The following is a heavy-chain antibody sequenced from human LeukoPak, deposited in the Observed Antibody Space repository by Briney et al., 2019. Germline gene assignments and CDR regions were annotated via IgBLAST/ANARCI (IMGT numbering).Heavy chain of an antibody. CDR2: MNPNSGNT. D-gene: IGHD6-19*01. J-gene: IGHJ6*03. CDR3: ARAVAAYYYYYYMDV. CDR1: GYTFTSYD. V-gene: IGHV1-8*01. Sequence: ASVKVSCKASGYTFTSYDINWVRQATGQGLEWMGWMNPNSGNTGYAQKFRGRVTMTRNTSISTAYMELSSLRSEDTAVYYCARAVAAYYYYYYMDVWGKGTTVTISS.